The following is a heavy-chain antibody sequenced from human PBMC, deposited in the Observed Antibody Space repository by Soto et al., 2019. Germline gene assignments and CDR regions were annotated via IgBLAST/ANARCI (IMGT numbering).Heavy chain of an antibody. CDR2: INAGNGNT. D-gene: IGHD3-10*01. J-gene: IGHJ4*02. Sequence: ASVKVSCKASGYTFTSYSMHWVRQAPGQRLEWMGWINAGNGNTKYSQKFQGRVTITRDTSASTAYMELSSLRSEDTAVYYCAREVARCYGSGSYPYWGQGTLVTVSS. V-gene: IGHV1-3*01. CDR1: GYTFTSYS. CDR3: AREVARCYGSGSYPY.